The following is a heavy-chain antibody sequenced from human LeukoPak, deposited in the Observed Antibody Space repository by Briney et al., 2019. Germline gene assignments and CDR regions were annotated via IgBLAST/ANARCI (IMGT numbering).Heavy chain of an antibody. Sequence: PGRSLRLSCAASGFTFDDYAMHWVRQAPGKGLEWVSGISWNSGSIGYADSVKGRFTISRDNAKNSLYLQMNSLRAEDTALYYCARSSGWARDAFDIWGQGTMVTVSS. CDR1: GFTFDDYA. CDR2: ISWNSGSI. V-gene: IGHV3-9*01. CDR3: ARSSGWARDAFDI. D-gene: IGHD6-19*01. J-gene: IGHJ3*02.